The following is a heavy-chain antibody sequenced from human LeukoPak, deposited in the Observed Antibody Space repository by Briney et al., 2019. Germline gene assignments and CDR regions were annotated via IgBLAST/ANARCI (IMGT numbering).Heavy chain of an antibody. CDR2: INQEGNDK. CDR1: GFTFRNYW. J-gene: IGHJ4*02. Sequence: PGGSLRLSCVASGFTFRNYWMTWVRQAPGKGLQWVANINQEGNDKYYVDSVKGRFTISRDNTKNSLFLQMNSLRAEDTAVYYCVVTRTWGDHWGQGTLVTVSS. V-gene: IGHV3-7*03. CDR3: VVTRTWGDH. D-gene: IGHD2-21*01.